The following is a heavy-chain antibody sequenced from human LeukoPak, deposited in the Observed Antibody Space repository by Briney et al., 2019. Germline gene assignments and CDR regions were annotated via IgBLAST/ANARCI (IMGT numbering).Heavy chain of an antibody. CDR2: VYYRGTT. Sequence: SETLSLTCTISGGSISSYYWSWIRQPPGKGLEWIGYVYYRGTTNYNPSLKSRVTISVDTSKNQFSLKLSSVTAADTAVYYCARGPYSSGRYGLDFWGQGTLVTVSS. J-gene: IGHJ4*02. CDR3: ARGPYSSGRYGLDF. CDR1: GGSISSYY. V-gene: IGHV4-59*01. D-gene: IGHD6-19*01.